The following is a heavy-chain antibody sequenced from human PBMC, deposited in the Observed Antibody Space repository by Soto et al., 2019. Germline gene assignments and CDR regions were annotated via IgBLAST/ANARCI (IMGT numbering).Heavy chain of an antibody. Sequence: ASGFTFSSYSMNWVRQSPGKGLEWVSYISSSSSTIYYAESVKGRFTISRDNAKNSLYLQMTSLRDEDTAVYYCARDIAVAGTPDDFDILGQGTMVTVSS. V-gene: IGHV3-48*02. CDR3: ARDIAVAGTPDDFDI. J-gene: IGHJ3*02. CDR2: ISSSSSTI. D-gene: IGHD6-19*01. CDR1: GFTFSSYS.